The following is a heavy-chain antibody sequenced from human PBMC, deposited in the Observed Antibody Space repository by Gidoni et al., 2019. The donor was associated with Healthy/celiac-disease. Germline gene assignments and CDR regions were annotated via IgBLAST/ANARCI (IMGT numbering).Heavy chain of an antibody. J-gene: IGHJ6*03. D-gene: IGHD6-19*01. CDR3: AKDAIAVAGLARYYYYYYMDV. CDR1: GFTFSSYA. CDR2: SSGSGGST. Sequence: EVQLLESGGGLVQPGGSLRLSCAASGFTFSSYAMIWVRQAPGKGLEWFSASSGSGGSTYDADSVKGRFTISRDNSKNTLYLQMNSLRAEDTAVYYRAKDAIAVAGLARYYYYYYMDVWGKGTTVTVSS. V-gene: IGHV3-23*01.